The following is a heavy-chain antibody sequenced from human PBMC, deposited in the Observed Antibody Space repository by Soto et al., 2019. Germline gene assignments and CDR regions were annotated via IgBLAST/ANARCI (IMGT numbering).Heavy chain of an antibody. CDR3: ARGGSIAARRFWFDP. V-gene: IGHV1-24*01. CDR1: GYTLTELS. CDR2: FDPEDGET. J-gene: IGHJ5*02. Sequence: ASVKVSCKVSGYTLTELSMHWVRQAPGKGLQWMGGFDPEDGETIYAQKFQGRVTMTEDTSTSTAYMELSSLRSEDTAVYYCARGGSIAARRFWFDPWGQGTLVTVS. D-gene: IGHD6-6*01.